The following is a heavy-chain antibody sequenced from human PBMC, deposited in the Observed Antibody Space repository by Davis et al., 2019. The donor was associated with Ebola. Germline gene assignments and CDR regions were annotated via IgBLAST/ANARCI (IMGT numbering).Heavy chain of an antibody. J-gene: IGHJ6*04. V-gene: IGHV3-30-3*01. CDR2: ISYDGSNK. D-gene: IGHD2-2*01. Sequence: RGSLRPSSAPSAFTFSRYSMHWVRQAPRKGLVWVAVISYDGSNKYYADSVKGRFTISRDNSKNTLYLQMNSLRAEDTAVYYCARMPLDYYYGMDVWGKGTTVTVSS. CDR3: ARMPLDYYYGMDV. CDR1: AFTFSRYS.